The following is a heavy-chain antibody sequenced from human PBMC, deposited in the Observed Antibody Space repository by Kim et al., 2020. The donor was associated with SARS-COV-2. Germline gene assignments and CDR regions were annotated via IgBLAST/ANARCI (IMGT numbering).Heavy chain of an antibody. V-gene: IGHV3-74*01. D-gene: IGHD3-3*02. CDR3: TSIFEY. J-gene: IGHJ4*02. CDR2: AGGRR. Sequence: AGGRRNCASSVKGRFTTSRDNANNMVYLQMNSRRVDDTAIYYCTSIFEYWGQGALVTVSS.